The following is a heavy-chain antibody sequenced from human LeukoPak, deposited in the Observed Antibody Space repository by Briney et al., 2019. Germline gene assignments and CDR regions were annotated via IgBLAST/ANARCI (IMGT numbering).Heavy chain of an antibody. CDR3: ASGRPSMITFGGVIVSYY. Sequence: PGGSLRLSCAASGFTFSSYAMHWVRQAPGKGLEWVAVISYDGSNKYYADSVKGRFTISRDNSKNTLYLQMNSLRAEDTAVYYCASGRPSMITFGGVIVSYYWGQGTLVTVSS. CDR1: GFTFSSYA. J-gene: IGHJ4*02. CDR2: ISYDGSNK. V-gene: IGHV3-30-3*01. D-gene: IGHD3-16*02.